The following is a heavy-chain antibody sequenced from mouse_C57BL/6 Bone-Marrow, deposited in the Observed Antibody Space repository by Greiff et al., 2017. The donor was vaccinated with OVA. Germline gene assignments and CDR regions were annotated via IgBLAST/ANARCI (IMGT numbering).Heavy chain of an antibody. V-gene: IGHV1-64*01. CDR2: IHPNSGST. D-gene: IGHD4-1*01. J-gene: IGHJ3*01. Sequence: QVQLQQPGAELVKPGASVKLSCKASGYTFTSYWMHWVKQRPGQGLEWIGMIHPNSGSTNYNEKFKSKATLTVDKSSSTAYMQLSSLTSEDSSGCYCARSRLTEANWFAYWGQGTLVTVSA. CDR1: GYTFTSYW. CDR3: ARSRLTEANWFAY.